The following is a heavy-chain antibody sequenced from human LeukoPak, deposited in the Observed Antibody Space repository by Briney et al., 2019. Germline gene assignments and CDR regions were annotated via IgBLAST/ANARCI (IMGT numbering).Heavy chain of an antibody. CDR3: ATTSDSNNWYSDH. CDR2: ISSGSSHM. Sequence: GGSLRLSCAASGFTFSNYYMNWDRQAPGKGLEWVSFISSGSSHMYYADSVKGRFTISRDNAKNSLYRQMNSLRAEDTAVYYCATTSDSNNWYSDHWGQGTLVTVSS. J-gene: IGHJ4*02. CDR1: GFTFSNYY. V-gene: IGHV3-21*01. D-gene: IGHD6-13*01.